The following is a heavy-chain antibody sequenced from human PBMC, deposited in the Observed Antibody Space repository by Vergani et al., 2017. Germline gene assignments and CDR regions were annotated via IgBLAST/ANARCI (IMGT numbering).Heavy chain of an antibody. Sequence: EVQLVESGGGLVKRGGSLRLSCAASGFTFSSYSMNWVRQAPGKGLEWVSSISSSSSYIHYSDSLKGRFTISRDNAKSSLYLQMNSLRADDTGVYYCARDRYYLSSESDPYFYYYGLDVWGQGTAVTVSS. J-gene: IGHJ6*02. D-gene: IGHD3-10*01. V-gene: IGHV3-21*01. CDR3: ARDRYYLSSESDPYFYYYGLDV. CDR2: ISSSSSYI. CDR1: GFTFSSYS.